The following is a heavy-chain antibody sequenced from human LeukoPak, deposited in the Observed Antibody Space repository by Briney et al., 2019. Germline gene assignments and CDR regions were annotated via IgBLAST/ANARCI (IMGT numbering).Heavy chain of an antibody. CDR2: IRNDGSTK. CDR3: AKDQPDVGTTAWFFDY. Sequence: GGSLRPSCAASGFTFGSYGIHWVRQAPGKGLEWVAFIRNDGSTKYYTDSVKGRFTISRDNSRATLYLQMNSLRAEDTAVYYCAKDQPDVGTTAWFFDYWGQGTLVTVSS. CDR1: GFTFGSYG. V-gene: IGHV3-30*02. D-gene: IGHD1-26*01. J-gene: IGHJ4*02.